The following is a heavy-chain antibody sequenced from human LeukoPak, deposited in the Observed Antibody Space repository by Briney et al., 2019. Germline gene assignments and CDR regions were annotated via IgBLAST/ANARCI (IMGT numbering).Heavy chain of an antibody. D-gene: IGHD3-10*01. CDR2: ISAYNGNT. CDR1: GYTFTSYG. CDR3: ASGGLRQVRGVTRIHTPRFDY. V-gene: IGHV1-18*04. Sequence: GASVKVSCKASGYTFTSYGISWVRQAPGQGREGMGWISAYNGNTNYARKLQARVTMTTDTSTSTAYMELRRLRSDDTAVYYCASGGLRQVRGVTRIHTPRFDYWGQGTLVTVSS. J-gene: IGHJ4*02.